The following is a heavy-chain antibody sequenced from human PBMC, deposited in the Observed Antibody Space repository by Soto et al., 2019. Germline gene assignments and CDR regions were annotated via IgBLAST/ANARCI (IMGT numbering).Heavy chain of an antibody. D-gene: IGHD2-15*01. CDR2: ISYDGSNK. CDR1: GFTFSSYG. CDR3: AKDYGYCSGGSCYSSGWFDP. J-gene: IGHJ5*02. V-gene: IGHV3-30*18. Sequence: GSLRLSCAASGFTFSSYGMHWVRQAPGKGLEWVAVISYDGSNKYYADSVKGRFTISRDNSKNTLYLQMNSLRAEDTAVYYCAKDYGYCSGGSCYSSGWFDPWGRGTLVTVSS.